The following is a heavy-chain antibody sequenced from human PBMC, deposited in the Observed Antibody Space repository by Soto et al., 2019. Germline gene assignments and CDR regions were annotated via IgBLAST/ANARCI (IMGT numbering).Heavy chain of an antibody. V-gene: IGHV3-21*01. CDR2: ISSRNTYI. D-gene: IGHD3-22*01. J-gene: IGHJ4*02. CDR3: ARREKDTTAYYWRY. Sequence: XGSLRLSFAASGFTFRDYSMNWVRQAPGKGLEWVASISSRNTYIQYADSVRGRFTISRDNARDSLYLQMDNVSAGDTAMYYCARREKDTTAYYWRYWGQGTLVTVSS. CDR1: GFTFRDYS.